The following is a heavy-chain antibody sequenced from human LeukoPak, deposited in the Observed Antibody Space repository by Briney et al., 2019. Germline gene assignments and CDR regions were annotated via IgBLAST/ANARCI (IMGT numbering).Heavy chain of an antibody. D-gene: IGHD6-19*01. CDR3: AKEYPVAAIDVFGI. Sequence: GGSLRLSCAASGFTFISYAIHWVRQAPGKGLEWVAVISYDGSNKYYADSVKGRFTISRDNSKNTLYLQMNSLRAEDTAVYYCAKEYPVAAIDVFGIWGQGTMVTVSS. CDR1: GFTFISYA. V-gene: IGHV3-30*04. J-gene: IGHJ3*02. CDR2: ISYDGSNK.